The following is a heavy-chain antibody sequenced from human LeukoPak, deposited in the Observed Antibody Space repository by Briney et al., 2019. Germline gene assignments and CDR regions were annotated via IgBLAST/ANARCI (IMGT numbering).Heavy chain of an antibody. CDR3: ARDSSYSSSFDY. D-gene: IGHD6-13*01. J-gene: IGHJ4*02. CDR1: GGSFSGYY. CDR2: IYYSGST. Sequence: SETLSLTCAVCGGSFSGYYWSWIRQHPGKGLEWIGYIYYSGSTYYNPSLKSRVTISVDTSKNQFSLKLSPVTAADTAVYYCARDSSYSSSFDYWGQGTLVTVSS. V-gene: IGHV4-31*11.